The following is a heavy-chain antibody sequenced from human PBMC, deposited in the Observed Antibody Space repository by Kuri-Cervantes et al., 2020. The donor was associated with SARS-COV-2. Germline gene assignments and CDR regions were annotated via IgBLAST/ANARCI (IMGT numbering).Heavy chain of an antibody. CDR2: IYYSGST. Sequence: SCTVSGGSISSGGYYWSWIRQHPGKGLEWIGYIYYSGSTYYNPSLKSRVTISVDRSKNQFSLKLSSVTAADTAVYYCARVLGSSAGYWFDPWGQGTLVTVSS. V-gene: IGHV4-31*02. J-gene: IGHJ5*02. CDR3: ARVLGSSAGYWFDP. CDR1: GGSISSGGYY. D-gene: IGHD6-6*01.